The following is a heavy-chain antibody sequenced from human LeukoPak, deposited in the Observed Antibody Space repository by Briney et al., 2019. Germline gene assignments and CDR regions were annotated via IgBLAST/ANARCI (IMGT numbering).Heavy chain of an antibody. V-gene: IGHV3-33*01. CDR2: IWYDGSNK. D-gene: IGHD1-26*01. CDR3: ARTLRYSGSYYDY. CDR1: GFTFSSYG. J-gene: IGHJ4*02. Sequence: GGSLRLSCAASGFTFSSYGMHWVRQAPGKGLEWVAVIWYDGSNKYYADSVKGRFTISRDNPKNTLYLQMNSLRAEDTAVYYCARTLRYSGSYYDYWGQGTLVTVSS.